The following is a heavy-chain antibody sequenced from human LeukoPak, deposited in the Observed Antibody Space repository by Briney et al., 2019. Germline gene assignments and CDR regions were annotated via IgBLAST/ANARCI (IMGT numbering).Heavy chain of an antibody. CDR1: GASISSYF. CDR2: IYYSGNT. Sequence: SETLSLICTVSGASISSYFWSWIRQPPGKGLEWIGYIYYSGNTNSNPSLKSRVTILVDTSKSQFSLRLNSVTAADTAVYYCARVVGHDYYMDVWGKGTTVTVSS. V-gene: IGHV4-59*01. D-gene: IGHD2-15*01. J-gene: IGHJ6*03. CDR3: ARVVGHDYYMDV.